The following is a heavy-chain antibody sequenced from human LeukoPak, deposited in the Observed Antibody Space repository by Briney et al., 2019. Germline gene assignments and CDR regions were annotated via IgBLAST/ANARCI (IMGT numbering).Heavy chain of an antibody. CDR1: GDSVSGSPTV. J-gene: IGHJ4*02. D-gene: IGHD3-10*01. CDR2: AYYRSKWYI. Sequence: SQTLSLTCAISGDSVSGSPTVWNWIRQSPARGLEWLGRAYYRSKWYIDYAVSGTGRITTTTATSKQQFSLQLNSAAPEDTAVYYCARGAVRGGTNFDYWGQGTLVTVPS. V-gene: IGHV6-1*01. CDR3: ARGAVRGGTNFDY.